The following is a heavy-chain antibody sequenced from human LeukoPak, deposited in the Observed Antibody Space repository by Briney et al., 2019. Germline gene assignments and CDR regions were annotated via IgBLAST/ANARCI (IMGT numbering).Heavy chain of an antibody. CDR1: GFTFSSYS. CDR3: ARDWGGLTYYYDSSGADY. D-gene: IGHD3-22*01. CDR2: ISSSSSTI. Sequence: PGGSLRLSCAASGFTFSSYSMNWVRQAPGKGLEWVSYISSSSSTIYHADSVRGRFTISRDNAKNSLYLQMNGLRAEDTAVYYCARDWGGLTYYYDSSGADYWGQGTPVTVSS. V-gene: IGHV3-48*01. J-gene: IGHJ4*02.